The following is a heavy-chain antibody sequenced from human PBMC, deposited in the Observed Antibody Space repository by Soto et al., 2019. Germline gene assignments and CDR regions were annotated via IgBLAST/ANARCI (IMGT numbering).Heavy chain of an antibody. D-gene: IGHD3-10*01. CDR3: AKDTPGTVSR. Sequence: QVQLVESGGGVVQPGRSLRLSCAASGFTFSHSGLHWVRQAPGKGLEWVIFISSDGNSQYYGDSVKGRFTISRDNSRNTLYLQMNSLRPEDTAVYYCAKDTPGTVSRWGQGTLVTVSS. V-gene: IGHV3-30*18. J-gene: IGHJ4*02. CDR2: ISSDGNSQ. CDR1: GFTFSHSG.